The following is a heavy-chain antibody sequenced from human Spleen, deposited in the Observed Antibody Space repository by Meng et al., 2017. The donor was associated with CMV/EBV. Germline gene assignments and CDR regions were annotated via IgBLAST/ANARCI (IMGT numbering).Heavy chain of an antibody. CDR2: ISTSGTII. CDR1: GFTFSSYT. CDR3: ARQLDPALAVAGMYYFDY. V-gene: IGHV3-48*04. D-gene: IGHD6-19*01. Sequence: GGSLRLSCAASGFTFSSYTMNWVRQAPGKGLEWLSHISTSGTIIYYADSVKGRFTISRDNAKNSLYLQMNSLRAEDTALYYCARQLDPALAVAGMYYFDYWGQGTLVTVSS. J-gene: IGHJ4*02.